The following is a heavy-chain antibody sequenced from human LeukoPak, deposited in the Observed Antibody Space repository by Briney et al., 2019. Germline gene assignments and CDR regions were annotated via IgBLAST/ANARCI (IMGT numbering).Heavy chain of an antibody. J-gene: IGHJ4*02. CDR1: GFTVSSNY. V-gene: IGHV3-53*01. CDR2: IYSGGSI. D-gene: IGHD3-10*01. CDR3: AKVTPWYGSFDY. Sequence: GGSLRLSCAASGFTVSSNYMSWVRRAPGKGLEWVSVIYSGGSIYYADSVKGRFTISRDNSKNTLYLQMNSLRAEDTAVYYCAKVTPWYGSFDYWGQGTLVTVSS.